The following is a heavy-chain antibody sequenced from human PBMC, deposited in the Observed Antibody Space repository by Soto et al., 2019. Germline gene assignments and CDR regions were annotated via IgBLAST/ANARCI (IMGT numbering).Heavy chain of an antibody. CDR2: IIPIFGTA. D-gene: IGHD3-3*01. Sequence: SSVQVSCKASGGTFSSYAISWVRQAPGQGLEWMGGIIPIFGTANYAQKFQGRVTITADESTSTAYMELSSLRSEDTAVYYCARARSPSYDFWSGYYGGYWGQGSLVTVYS. CDR1: GGTFSSYA. CDR3: ARARSPSYDFWSGYYGGY. J-gene: IGHJ4*02. V-gene: IGHV1-69*13.